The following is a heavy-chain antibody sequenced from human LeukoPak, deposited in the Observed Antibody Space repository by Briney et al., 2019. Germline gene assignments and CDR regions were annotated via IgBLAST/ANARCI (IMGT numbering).Heavy chain of an antibody. CDR3: ARESANWRAFDI. CDR1: GGSIRSYY. V-gene: IGHV4-59*01. Sequence: SETLSLTCTVSGGSIRSYYCSWIRQAPGKGLEWIGSMYYSGSASYSPSLKSRVTISVDTSKNQFSLKLNSVTAADTAVYYCARESANWRAFDIWGQGTMVSVSS. CDR2: MYYSGSA. J-gene: IGHJ3*02. D-gene: IGHD7-27*01.